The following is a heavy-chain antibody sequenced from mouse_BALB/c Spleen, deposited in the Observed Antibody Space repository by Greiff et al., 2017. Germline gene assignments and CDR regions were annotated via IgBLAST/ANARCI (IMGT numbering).Heavy chain of an antibody. CDR2: ISSGSSTI. D-gene: IGHD2-10*02. CDR1: GFTFSSFG. V-gene: IGHV5-17*02. CDR3: AREYGNYVGYAMDY. J-gene: IGHJ4*01. Sequence: EVQLQESGGGLVQPGGSRKLSCAASGFTFSSFGMHWVRQAPEKGLEWVAYISSGSSTIYYADTVKGRFTISRDNPKNTLFLQMTSLRSEDTAMYYCAREYGNYVGYAMDYWGQGTSVTVSS.